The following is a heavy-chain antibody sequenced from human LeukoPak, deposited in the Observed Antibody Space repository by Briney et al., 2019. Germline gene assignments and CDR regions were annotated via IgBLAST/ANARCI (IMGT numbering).Heavy chain of an antibody. CDR3: ARARYDILTGYRYYFDY. Sequence: GGSLRLSCAASGFTFDDYATHWVRQAPGKGLEWVSGISWNSGSIGYADSVKGRFTISRDNAKNSLYLQMNSLRAEDTALYYCARARYDILTGYRYYFDYWGQGTLVTVSS. CDR1: GFTFDDYA. CDR2: ISWNSGSI. D-gene: IGHD3-9*01. J-gene: IGHJ4*02. V-gene: IGHV3-9*01.